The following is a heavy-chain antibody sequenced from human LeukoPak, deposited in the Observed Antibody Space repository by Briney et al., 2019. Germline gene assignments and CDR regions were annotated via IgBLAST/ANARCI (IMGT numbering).Heavy chain of an antibody. V-gene: IGHV3-11*01. CDR2: ISSSGSTI. J-gene: IGHJ4*02. Sequence: GSLRLSCAASGFTFSDYYMSWIRPAPGKGLEWVSYISSSGSTIYYADSVKGRFTISRDNAKNSLYLQMNSLRAEDTAVYYCARDPYYYDSSVNYWGQGTLVTVSS. CDR3: ARDPYYYDSSVNY. CDR1: GFTFSDYY. D-gene: IGHD3-22*01.